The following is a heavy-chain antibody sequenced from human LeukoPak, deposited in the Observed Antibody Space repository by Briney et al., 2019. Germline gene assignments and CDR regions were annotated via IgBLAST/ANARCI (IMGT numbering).Heavy chain of an antibody. CDR1: GYSFSNYW. J-gene: IGHJ4*02. Sequence: GESLKISCKGFGYSFSNYWIGWLRQTPGKGLEWMGIIYPGDSDTKYRPSLQGQVIISADKSISTAYLQWSSLKTSGTAMHYCARGYSSTLAYFDYWGQGTLVTVSS. V-gene: IGHV5-51*01. CDR3: ARGYSSTLAYFDY. D-gene: IGHD5-18*01. CDR2: IYPGDSDT.